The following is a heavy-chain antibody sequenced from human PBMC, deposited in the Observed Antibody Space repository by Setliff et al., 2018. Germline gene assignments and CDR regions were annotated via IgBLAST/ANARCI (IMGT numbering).Heavy chain of an antibody. CDR3: ARDRGSYRTDYFAY. Sequence: GGSLRLSCAASGFTFSSYAMSWVRQAPGKGLEWVSAISGSGGSTYYADSVEGRFTISRDNSKNTLYLQMNSLRAEDTAVYYCARDRGSYRTDYFAYWGQGILVTVSS. V-gene: IGHV3-23*01. CDR2: ISGSGGST. J-gene: IGHJ4*02. D-gene: IGHD1-26*01. CDR1: GFTFSSYA.